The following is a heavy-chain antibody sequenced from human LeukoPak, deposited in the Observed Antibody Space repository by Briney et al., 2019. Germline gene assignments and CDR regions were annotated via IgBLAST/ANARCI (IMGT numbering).Heavy chain of an antibody. CDR1: GGSTSSSSYY. CDR3: AKGSGSYYSFDC. V-gene: IGHV4-39*01. D-gene: IGHD3-10*01. Sequence: SETLSLTRTVSGGSTSSSSYYWGWLRQPPGKGLEWIGSIYYSGSTYYNPSLKSRVTISADTSKNQFSLKLSSVTAADTAVYHCAKGSGSYYSFDCWGQGTLVTVSS. J-gene: IGHJ4*02. CDR2: IYYSGST.